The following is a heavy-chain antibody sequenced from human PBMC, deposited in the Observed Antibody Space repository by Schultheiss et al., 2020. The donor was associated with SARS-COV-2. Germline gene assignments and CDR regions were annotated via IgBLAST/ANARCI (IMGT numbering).Heavy chain of an antibody. V-gene: IGHV3-21*01. J-gene: IGHJ4*02. Sequence: GGSLRLSCSASGFTFSSYSMNWVRQAPGKGLEWVSSISSSSSYIYYADSVKGRCTISRDNAKNSLYLQMNSLRAEDTAVYYCARGIRVARDYWGKGTLVTVSS. CDR1: GFTFSSYS. CDR2: ISSSSSYI. CDR3: ARGIRVARDY.